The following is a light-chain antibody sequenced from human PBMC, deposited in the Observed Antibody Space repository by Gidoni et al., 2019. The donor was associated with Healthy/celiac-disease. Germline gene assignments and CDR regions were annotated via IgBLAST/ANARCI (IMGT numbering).Light chain of an antibody. Sequence: DIHMTQSPSSLSASVGDRVTITCRASQSISSYLNWYQQKPGKAPKLLIYAASSLQSGVPSRFSGSGSGTDFTLNISSLQPEDFATYYCQQSYSTPLTFGGXTKVEIK. CDR2: AAS. V-gene: IGKV1-39*01. CDR3: QQSYSTPLT. CDR1: QSISSY. J-gene: IGKJ4*01.